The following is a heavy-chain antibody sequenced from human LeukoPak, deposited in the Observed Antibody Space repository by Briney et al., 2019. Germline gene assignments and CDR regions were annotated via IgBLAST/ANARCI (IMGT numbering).Heavy chain of an antibody. CDR1: GFTFSSYG. V-gene: IGHV3-30*18. CDR3: AKEGVRFLEWLLFDY. CDR2: ISYDGSNK. D-gene: IGHD3-3*01. Sequence: GRSLRLSCAASGFTFSSYGMHWVRQAPGKGLEWVAVISYDGSNKYYADSVKGRFTISRDNSKNTLYLQMNSLRAEDTAVYYYAKEGVRFLEWLLFDYWGQGTLVTVSS. J-gene: IGHJ4*02.